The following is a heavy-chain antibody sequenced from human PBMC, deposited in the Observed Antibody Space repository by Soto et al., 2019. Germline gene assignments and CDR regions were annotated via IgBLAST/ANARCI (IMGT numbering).Heavy chain of an antibody. CDR2: ISYSGST. Sequence: LETLSLTCSVSGASISSHYWSWIRQPPGKGLEWIGYISYSGSTNYSPSLKSRITISVDTSKNQFSLKLSSVTAADTAVYYCARSYRRYCSGGSCYSYYYYYMDVWGKGTTVTVSS. J-gene: IGHJ6*03. V-gene: IGHV4-59*11. D-gene: IGHD2-15*01. CDR1: GASISSHY. CDR3: ARSYRRYCSGGSCYSYYYYYMDV.